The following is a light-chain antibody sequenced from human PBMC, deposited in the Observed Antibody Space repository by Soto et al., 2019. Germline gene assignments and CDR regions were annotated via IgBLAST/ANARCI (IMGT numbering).Light chain of an antibody. CDR3: QQSYSAPLT. J-gene: IGKJ1*01. CDR1: QNIFTY. Sequence: IQTTQSPSSLSASVGDRVTISCRASQNIFTYLNWYQQKPGKAPNLLIYAASNLQSGVPSRFSGSGSGTEFTLTISSLQREDFATYHCQQSYSAPLTVGQGTKVDIK. CDR2: AAS. V-gene: IGKV1-39*01.